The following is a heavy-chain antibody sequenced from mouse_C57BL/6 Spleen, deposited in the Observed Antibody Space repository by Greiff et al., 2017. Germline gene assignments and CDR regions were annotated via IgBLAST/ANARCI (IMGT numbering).Heavy chain of an antibody. CDR2: INPYNGGT. V-gene: IGHV1-19*01. CDR1: GYTFTDYY. D-gene: IGHD2-13*01. CDR3: AIDYYYAMDY. Sequence: EVKLQESGPVLVKPGASVKMSCKASGYTFTDYYMNWVKQSHGKSLEWIGVINPYNGGTSYNQKFKGKATLTVDKSSSTAYMELNSLTSEDSAVYYCAIDYYYAMDYWGQGTSVTVSS. J-gene: IGHJ4*01.